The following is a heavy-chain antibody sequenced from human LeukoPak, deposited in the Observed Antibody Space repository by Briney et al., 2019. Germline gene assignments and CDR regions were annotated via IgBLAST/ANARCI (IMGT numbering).Heavy chain of an antibody. V-gene: IGHV3-9*01. Sequence: PGRSLRLSCAASGFTFDDYAMHWVRQAPGKGLEWVSGISWNSGSIGYADSVKGRFTISRDNAKNSLYLQMNSLRAEDTAVYYCARGWYNCFDYWGQGTLVTVSS. J-gene: IGHJ4*02. CDR3: ARGWYNCFDY. CDR1: GFTFDDYA. D-gene: IGHD1-1*01. CDR2: ISWNSGSI.